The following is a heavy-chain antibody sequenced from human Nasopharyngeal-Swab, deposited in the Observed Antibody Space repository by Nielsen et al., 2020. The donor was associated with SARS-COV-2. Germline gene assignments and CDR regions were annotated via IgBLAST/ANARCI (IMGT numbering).Heavy chain of an antibody. D-gene: IGHD3-22*01. CDR1: GYTFTSYA. CDR3: ARYYREGSGYFYYGMDV. V-gene: IGHV1-3*01. Sequence: ASVKVSCKASGYTFTSYAMHWVRQAPGQRLEWMGWINAGNGNTKYSQKFQGRVTITRDTSASTAYMELSSVRSEDTAVYYCARYYREGSGYFYYGMDVWGQGTTVTVSS. CDR2: INAGNGNT. J-gene: IGHJ6*02.